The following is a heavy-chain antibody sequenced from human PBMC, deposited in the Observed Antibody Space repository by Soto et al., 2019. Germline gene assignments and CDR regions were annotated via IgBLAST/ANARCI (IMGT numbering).Heavy chain of an antibody. CDR2: IYYSGST. J-gene: IGHJ6*02. D-gene: IGHD3-22*01. V-gene: IGHV4-39*02. CDR1: GGSISSSSYY. Sequence: SETLSLTCTVSGGSISSSSYYWGWIRQPPGKGLEWIGSIYYSGSTYYNPSLKSRVTISVDTSKNQFSLKLSSVTAADTAVYYCARELYYYDSSGPSYYYYYYGMDVWGQGTTVTVSS. CDR3: ARELYYYDSSGPSYYYYYYGMDV.